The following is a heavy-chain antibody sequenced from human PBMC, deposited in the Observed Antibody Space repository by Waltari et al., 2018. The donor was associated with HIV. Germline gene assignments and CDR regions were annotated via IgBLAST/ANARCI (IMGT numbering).Heavy chain of an antibody. CDR1: GFVASDYL. D-gene: IGHD6-19*01. J-gene: IGHJ4*02. CDR3: ARESEWLYSAFIDL. CDR2: IKEDGSET. Sequence: EVQLIQSAGGRVRRGGSLRLSCVASGFVASDYLVTWVRQAPGEGLEWVASIKEDGSETHQMESVKGRFTISRDDANNSIHLDMTNMGASDTAVYFCARESEWLYSAFIDLWGGGSLVTVSS. V-gene: IGHV3-7*01.